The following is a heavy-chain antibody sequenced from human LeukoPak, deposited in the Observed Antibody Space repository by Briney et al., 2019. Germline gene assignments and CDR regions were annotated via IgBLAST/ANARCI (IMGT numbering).Heavy chain of an antibody. CDR1: GFTFSFYG. J-gene: IGHJ4*02. CDR2: IRYDGSNK. CDR3: AKDRHFDWLLGFDY. D-gene: IGHD3-9*01. Sequence: PGGTLRLSCAASGFTFSFYGMTWVRQAPGKGLEWVAFIRYDGSNKYYADSVKGRFTISRDNSKNTLYLQMNSLRAEDKAVYYCAKDRHFDWLLGFDYWGQGTLVTVSS. V-gene: IGHV3-30*02.